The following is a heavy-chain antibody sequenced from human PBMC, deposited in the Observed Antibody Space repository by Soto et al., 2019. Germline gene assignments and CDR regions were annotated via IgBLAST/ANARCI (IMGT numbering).Heavy chain of an antibody. CDR1: GGSFSGYY. CDR2: INHSGST. J-gene: IGHJ4*02. V-gene: IGHV4-34*01. CDR3: ACNLIAAAGKGIGY. D-gene: IGHD6-13*01. Sequence: SETLSLTCAVYGGSFSGYYWSWIRQPPGKGLEWIGEINHSGSTNYNPSLKSRVTISVDTSKNQFSLKLSSVTAADTAVYYCACNLIAAAGKGIGYWGQGTLVTVSS.